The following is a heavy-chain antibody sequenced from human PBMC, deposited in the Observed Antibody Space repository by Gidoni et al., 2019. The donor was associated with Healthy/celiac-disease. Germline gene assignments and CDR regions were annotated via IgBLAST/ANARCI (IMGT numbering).Heavy chain of an antibody. D-gene: IGHD3-22*01. CDR2: IWYDGSNK. CDR1: GFTFSSYG. V-gene: IGHV3-33*01. CDR3: ARDREKYYYDSSGYYYPYYYGMDV. J-gene: IGHJ6*02. Sequence: QVQLVESGGGVVQPGRSLRLSCAASGFTFSSYGMPWVRQAPGKGREWVAVIWYDGSNKYYADSVKGRFTISRDNSKNTLYLQMNSLRAEDTAVYYCARDREKYYYDSSGYYYPYYYGMDVWGQGTTVTVSS.